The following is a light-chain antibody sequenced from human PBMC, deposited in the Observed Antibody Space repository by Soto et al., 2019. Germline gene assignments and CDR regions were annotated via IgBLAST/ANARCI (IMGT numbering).Light chain of an antibody. V-gene: IGKV1-5*03. CDR1: PTISSW. CDR3: QHYNTYPWT. Sequence: DIKMPQSPSTLSCSIGDRVTITCRASPTISSWLAWYQQKPGKAPKLLIYKASTLKSGVPSRFSGSGSGTEFTLTISSLQPGDFATYYCQHYNTYPWTFGQGTIVDIK. J-gene: IGKJ1*01. CDR2: KAS.